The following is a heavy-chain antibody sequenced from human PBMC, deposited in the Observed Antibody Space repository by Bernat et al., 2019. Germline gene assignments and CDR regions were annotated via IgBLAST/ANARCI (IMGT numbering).Heavy chain of an antibody. Sequence: QVQLVQSGAEVKKPGASVKVSCKASGYTFTGYYMHWVRQAPGQGLEWMGWINPNSGGTNYAQKFQGWVTMTRDTSIGTAYMELGRLRSDDAAVYYCASGAAGVGGYYFDYWGQGTLVTVSS. CDR1: GYTFTGYY. CDR2: INPNSGGT. CDR3: ASGAAGVGGYYFDY. J-gene: IGHJ4*02. D-gene: IGHD6-13*01. V-gene: IGHV1-2*04.